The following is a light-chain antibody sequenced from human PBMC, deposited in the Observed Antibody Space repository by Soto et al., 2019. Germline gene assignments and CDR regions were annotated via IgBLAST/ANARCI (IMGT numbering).Light chain of an antibody. Sequence: QSALTQPPSASGSPGQSVTISCTGTSSDVGGYNYVSWYQQHAGKAPKLMIYEVAKRPSGVPDRFSGSKSANTASLTVSGLQDEDEAYYYCGSYACSNIVFGGGTKLTVL. J-gene: IGLJ2*01. CDR1: SSDVGGYNY. V-gene: IGLV2-8*01. CDR3: GSYACSNIV. CDR2: EVA.